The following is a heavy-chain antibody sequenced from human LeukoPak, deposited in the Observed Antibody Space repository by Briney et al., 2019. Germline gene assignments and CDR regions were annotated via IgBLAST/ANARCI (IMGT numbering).Heavy chain of an antibody. CDR3: AKDPQYYYDSSGYYEY. J-gene: IGHJ4*02. CDR1: GFTFDTHG. V-gene: IGHV3-23*01. Sequence: GGSLRLPCEASGFTFDTHGMSWVRQAPGKGPEWVSGIIRSGDTTYYSDSVKGRFTISRDNSKNTLYLQMNSLRAEDTAVYYCAKDPQYYYDSSGYYEYWGQGTLVTVSS. D-gene: IGHD3-22*01. CDR2: IIRSGDTT.